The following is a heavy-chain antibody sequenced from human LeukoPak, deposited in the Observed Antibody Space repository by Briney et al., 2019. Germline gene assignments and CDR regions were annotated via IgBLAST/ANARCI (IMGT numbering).Heavy chain of an antibody. J-gene: IGHJ5*02. CDR2: VSGSGGST. Sequence: GGSLRLSCAASGFTFTTYAMTWVRQAPGKGLEWVSVVSGSGGSTYYADSVKGRFTISRDNSKSTLYLQMNSLRAEDTAVYYCAKAFMSSEWFKNWFDPWGQGTLVTVSS. D-gene: IGHD3-3*01. CDR3: AKAFMSSEWFKNWFDP. CDR1: GFTFTTYA. V-gene: IGHV3-23*01.